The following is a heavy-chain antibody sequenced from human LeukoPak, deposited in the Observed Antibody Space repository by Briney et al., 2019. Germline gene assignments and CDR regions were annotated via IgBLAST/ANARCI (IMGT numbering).Heavy chain of an antibody. Sequence: SETLSLTCTVSGVSISSYYWSWIRQPPGKGLEWIGYIYYSGSTNYNPSLKSRVTISVDTSKNQFSLKLSSVTAADTAVYYCARDDYGDHGWFDPWGQGTLVTVSS. V-gene: IGHV4-59*01. CDR2: IYYSGST. D-gene: IGHD4-17*01. J-gene: IGHJ5*02. CDR1: GVSISSYY. CDR3: ARDDYGDHGWFDP.